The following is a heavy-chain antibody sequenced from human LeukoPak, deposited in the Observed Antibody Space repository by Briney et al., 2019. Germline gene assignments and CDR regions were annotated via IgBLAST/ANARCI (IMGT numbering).Heavy chain of an antibody. CDR2: INPNSGGT. V-gene: IGHV1-2*02. Sequence: ASVTVSCKASGYTFTGYYMHWVRQAPGQGLEWMGWINPNSGGTNYAQKFQGRVTMARDTSISTAYMELSRLRSDDTAVYYCARDPYGYYFDYWGQGTLVTVSS. J-gene: IGHJ4*02. D-gene: IGHD4-17*01. CDR3: ARDPYGYYFDY. CDR1: GYTFTGYY.